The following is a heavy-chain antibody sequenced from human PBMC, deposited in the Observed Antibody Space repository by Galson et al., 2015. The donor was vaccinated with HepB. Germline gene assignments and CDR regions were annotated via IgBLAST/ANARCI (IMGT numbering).Heavy chain of an antibody. J-gene: IGHJ4*02. V-gene: IGHV1-18*04. CDR2: ITTYNGNT. CDR3: ARDGSHSSGWSDY. D-gene: IGHD6-19*01. Sequence: SVKVSCKASGYPFTSYGISWVRQAPGQGLEWMGRITTYNGNTNYAQKFQGRVTMTTDTSTSTAYMELRSLRSDDTALYYCARDGSHSSGWSDYWGQGTLVTVSS. CDR1: GYPFTSYG.